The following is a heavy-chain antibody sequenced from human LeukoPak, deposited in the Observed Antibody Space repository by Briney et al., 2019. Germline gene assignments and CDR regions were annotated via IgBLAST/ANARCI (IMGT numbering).Heavy chain of an antibody. V-gene: IGHV3-74*01. CDR2: INGDGTRT. J-gene: IGHJ6*03. CDR3: ARGPSGSGGDMIYYYYYMDV. CDR1: GFTFSGYW. D-gene: IGHD2-21*01. Sequence: PGGSLRLSCAASGFTFSGYWMHWVRQAPGKGLMWVSRINGDGTRTTYADSVKGRFTISRDNAKNSVFLQMNSLRADDTAVYYCARGPSGSGGDMIYYYYYMDVWGKGTTVTVSS.